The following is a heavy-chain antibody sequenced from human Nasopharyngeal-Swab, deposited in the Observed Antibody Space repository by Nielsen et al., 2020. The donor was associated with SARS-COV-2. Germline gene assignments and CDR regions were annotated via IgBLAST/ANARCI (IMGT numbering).Heavy chain of an antibody. D-gene: IGHD5-18*01. CDR2: IYYSGSN. V-gene: IGHV4-59*01. Sequence: ESLKISWTVSGGSISNYYWNWIRQAPGKGLEGIGYIYYSGSNNDNPSLKSRVTISVDTSKNQFSLKLSSVTAADTRVYYCARDSGQRGYSYGYNYWGQGTLVTVSS. J-gene: IGHJ4*02. CDR3: ARDSGQRGYSYGYNY. CDR1: GGSISNYY.